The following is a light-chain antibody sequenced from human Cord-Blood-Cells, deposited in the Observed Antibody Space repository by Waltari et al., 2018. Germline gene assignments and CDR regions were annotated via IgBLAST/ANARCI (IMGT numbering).Light chain of an antibody. CDR1: QSVSSY. CDR2: WAS. Sequence: EIVLTQSPATLSLSPGERATLSCRASQSVSSYLAWYQQKPGQPPKLLIYWASTRESGVPDRFSGSGSGTDFTLTISSLQAEDVAVYYCQQYYITPYTFGQGTKLEIK. V-gene: IGKV4-1*01. CDR3: QQYYITPYT. J-gene: IGKJ2*01.